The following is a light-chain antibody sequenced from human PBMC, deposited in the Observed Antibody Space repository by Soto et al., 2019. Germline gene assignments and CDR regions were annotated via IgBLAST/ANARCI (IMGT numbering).Light chain of an antibody. CDR3: QFYGRSPTWA. Sequence: EIVLTQSPGTLSLSPGERATLSCRASENISRSYLAWYQQKSGQAPRFLIYGASNRATGVPDRFSGNGSGTDFTLTVSRLEPEDFAVYYCQFYGRSPTWAFGKGTKVEIK. J-gene: IGKJ1*01. V-gene: IGKV3-20*01. CDR1: ENISRSY. CDR2: GAS.